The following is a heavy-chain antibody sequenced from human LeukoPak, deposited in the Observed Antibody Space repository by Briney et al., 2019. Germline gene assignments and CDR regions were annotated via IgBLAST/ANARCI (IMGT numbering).Heavy chain of an antibody. CDR3: ARGRSRGLYADGAFDI. J-gene: IGHJ3*02. CDR2: ISAYNGNT. CDR1: GYTFTSYG. D-gene: IGHD5/OR15-5a*01. V-gene: IGHV1-18*01. Sequence: GASVKVSCKASGYTFTSYGISWVRQAPGQGLEWMGWISAYNGNTNYAQKFQGRVTITRNTSISTAYMELSSLRSEDTAVYYCARGRSRGLYADGAFDIWGQGTMVTVSS.